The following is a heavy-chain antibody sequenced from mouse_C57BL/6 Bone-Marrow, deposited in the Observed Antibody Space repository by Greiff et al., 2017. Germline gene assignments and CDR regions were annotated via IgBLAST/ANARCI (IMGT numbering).Heavy chain of an antibody. CDR1: GYTFTSYW. Sequence: VQLQQPGAELVKPGASVKLSCKASGYTFTSYWMQWVKQRPGQGLEWIGEIDPSDSYTNYNQKFKGKATLTVDTSSRTAYMQLSSLTSEDSAVYYCARSGWSYAMDYWGQGTSVTVSS. CDR2: IDPSDSYT. J-gene: IGHJ4*01. D-gene: IGHD2-3*01. V-gene: IGHV1-50*01. CDR3: ARSGWSYAMDY.